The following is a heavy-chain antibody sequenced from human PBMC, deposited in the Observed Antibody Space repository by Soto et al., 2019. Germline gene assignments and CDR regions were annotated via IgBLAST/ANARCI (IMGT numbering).Heavy chain of an antibody. D-gene: IGHD6-19*01. V-gene: IGHV3-11*01. CDR2: INTLSSAI. J-gene: IGHJ4*02. CDR3: ERRLQWQLRPLDC. CDR1: GFTFSYYY. Sequence: QVHLMESGGGLVKPGGSLRLSCAGSGFTFSYYYITWIRRAPGPGLEWVSYINTLSSAIYYADSVKGRFTISRDHAKNSVYLQMNRLRAEDTAVYYCERRLQWQLRPLDCLGRGTLGTVS.